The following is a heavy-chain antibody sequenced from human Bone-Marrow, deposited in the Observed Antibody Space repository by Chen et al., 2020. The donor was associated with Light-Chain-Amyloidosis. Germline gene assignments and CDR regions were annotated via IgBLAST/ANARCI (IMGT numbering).Heavy chain of an antibody. CDR3: ARRRDGYNFDY. Sequence: EVQLEQSGPEVKKPGESLKISCKGSGYTFPNYWIGWVRQMPGKGLEWMGVIYPDDSDARSSPSFEGQVTISADKSITTAYLQWRSLKASDTAIYYCARRRDGYNFDYWGQGTLVTVSS. CDR1: GYTFPNYW. J-gene: IGHJ4*02. V-gene: IGHV5-51*01. D-gene: IGHD5-12*01. CDR2: IYPDDSDA.